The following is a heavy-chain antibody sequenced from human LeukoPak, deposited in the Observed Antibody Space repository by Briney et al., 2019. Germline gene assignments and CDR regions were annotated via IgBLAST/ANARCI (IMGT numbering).Heavy chain of an antibody. CDR3: ARRKQQLPSFDY. CDR1: GGSISSYY. Sequence: SETLSLTCTVSGGSISSYYWGWIRQPPGKGLEWIGSIYYSGSTYYNPSLKSRVTISVDTSKNQFSLKLSSVTAADTAVYYCARRKQQLPSFDYWGQGTLVTVSS. CDR2: IYYSGST. J-gene: IGHJ4*02. V-gene: IGHV4-39*01. D-gene: IGHD6-13*01.